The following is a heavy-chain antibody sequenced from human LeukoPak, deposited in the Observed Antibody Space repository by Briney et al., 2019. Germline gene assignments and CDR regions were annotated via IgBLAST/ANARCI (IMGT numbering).Heavy chain of an antibody. CDR2: IKQDGSEK. D-gene: IGHD3-10*01. Sequence: AGGSLRLSCAASGFTFSSYWMSWVRPAPGEGLEWVSNIKQDGSEKYYVDSVKGRFTISRDNAKNSLYLQMNSLRAEDTAVYYCARDYDYYGSGSYLGYWGQGTLVTVSS. CDR3: ARDYDYYGSGSYLGY. CDR1: GFTFSSYW. V-gene: IGHV3-7*01. J-gene: IGHJ4*02.